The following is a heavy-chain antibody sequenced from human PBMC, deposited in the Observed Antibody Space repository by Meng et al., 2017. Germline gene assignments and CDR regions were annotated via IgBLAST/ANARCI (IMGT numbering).Heavy chain of an antibody. J-gene: IGHJ4*02. Sequence: GGSLKISCAASGFTFSSYAMHWVRQAPGKGLEWVAVISYDGSNKYYADSVKGRFTISRDNSKNTLYLQMNSLRAEDTAVYYCARDRWTTVTRSPDYWGQGTLVTVSS. V-gene: IGHV3-30*01. CDR3: ARDRWTTVTRSPDY. D-gene: IGHD4-17*01. CDR2: ISYDGSNK. CDR1: GFTFSSYA.